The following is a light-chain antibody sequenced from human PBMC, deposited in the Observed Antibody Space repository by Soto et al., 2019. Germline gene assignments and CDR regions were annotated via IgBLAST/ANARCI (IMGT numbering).Light chain of an antibody. CDR1: QSVDSHY. CDR3: QQPLKCPRS. Sequence: EIVLTQSPGTLSLSPGERANLSCRASQSVDSHYLAWYHQRPGQAPRLLISAASRRASGIPDRFSGSGSGTDFNLSIRRLEHEDFGMYYCQQPLKCPRSLGQGPKREIK. CDR2: AAS. V-gene: IGKV3-20*01. J-gene: IGKJ2*03.